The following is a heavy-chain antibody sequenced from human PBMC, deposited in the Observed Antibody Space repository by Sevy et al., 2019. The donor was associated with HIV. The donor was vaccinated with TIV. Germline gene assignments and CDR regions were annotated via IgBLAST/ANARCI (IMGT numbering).Heavy chain of an antibody. Sequence: SETLSLTCAVSGGSISSGGYSWSWIRQPPGKGLEWFGYIYHSGSTYYNPSLKSRVTISVDRSKNQFSLKLSSVTAADTAVYYCARVSVTTRDAFDIWGQGTMVTVSS. J-gene: IGHJ3*02. CDR3: ARVSVTTRDAFDI. D-gene: IGHD4-17*01. CDR1: GGSISSGGYS. V-gene: IGHV4-30-2*01. CDR2: IYHSGST.